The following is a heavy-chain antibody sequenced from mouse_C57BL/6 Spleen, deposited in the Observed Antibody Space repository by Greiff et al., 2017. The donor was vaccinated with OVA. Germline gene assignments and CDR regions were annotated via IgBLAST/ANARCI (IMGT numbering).Heavy chain of an antibody. CDR1: GFSLTSSG. CDR2: LWSGGST. J-gene: IGHJ2*01. V-gene: IGHV2-2*01. D-gene: IGHD2-4*01. Sequence: QVQLKQSGPGLVQPSQSLSITCTVSGFSLTSSGVHWVRQSPGKGLAWLGVLWSGGSTAYNAAFISRLSISKDNSKSQVFFKMNSLQADDTARYYCARKGDYDEENCDYWGQGTTLTVSS. CDR3: ARKGDYDEENCDY.